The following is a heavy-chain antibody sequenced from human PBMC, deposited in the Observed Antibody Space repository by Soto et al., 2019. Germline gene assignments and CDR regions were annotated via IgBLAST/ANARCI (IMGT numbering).Heavy chain of an antibody. CDR1: GYTFTSYY. V-gene: IGHV1-46*03. CDR3: GRVFAGNWNDDPSGGAFDI. Sequence: ASVKVSCKASGYTFTSYYMHWVRQAPGQGLEWMGRINPSGGSTNYAQKFQGRVTMTRDTSTSTAYMELSSLSSEDTALYYCGRVFAGNWNDDPSGGAFDIRGQGTKVTVSS. J-gene: IGHJ3*02. D-gene: IGHD1-1*01. CDR2: INPSGGST.